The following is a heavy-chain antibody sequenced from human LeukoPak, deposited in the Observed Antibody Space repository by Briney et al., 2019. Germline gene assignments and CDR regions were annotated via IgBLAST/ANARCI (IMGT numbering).Heavy chain of an antibody. J-gene: IGHJ4*02. CDR3: ARDRGYSGYDYYFDY. Sequence: PSETLSLTCAVYGGSFSGYYWSWIRQPPGKGLEWIGEINHSGSTNYNPSLKSRVTISVDTSKNQFSLKLSSVTAADTAVYYCARDRGYSGYDYYFDYWGQGTLVTVSS. CDR1: GGSFSGYY. D-gene: IGHD5-12*01. V-gene: IGHV4-34*01. CDR2: INHSGST.